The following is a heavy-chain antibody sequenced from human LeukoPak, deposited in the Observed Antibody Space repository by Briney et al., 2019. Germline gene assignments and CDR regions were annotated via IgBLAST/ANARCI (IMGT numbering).Heavy chain of an antibody. V-gene: IGHV3-21*01. D-gene: IGHD1-26*01. CDR3: ARDFLSGSYCDY. CDR1: GFTFSSSS. J-gene: IGHJ4*02. Sequence: GGSLRLSCAASGFTFSSSSMNWVRQAPGKGLDCVSSISSSSSYIYYADSVKGRFTISRDNAKNSLYLQMNSLRAEDTAVYYCARDFLSGSYCDYWGQGTLVTVSS. CDR2: ISSSSSYI.